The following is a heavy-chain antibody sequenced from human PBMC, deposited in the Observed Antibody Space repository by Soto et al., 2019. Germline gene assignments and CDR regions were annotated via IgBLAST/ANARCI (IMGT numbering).Heavy chain of an antibody. CDR3: ARGSRSGYYAY. J-gene: IGHJ4*02. CDR1: GGSMSNYY. V-gene: IGHV4-59*13. Sequence: QVQLQESGPGLVKPSETLSLTCSVSGGSMSNYYWTWIRQFPGKGLEWIGYIHHSGSTNHNPSLKSRVSISLNTSKNQFSLNLTSVTAADTAMFYCARGSRSGYYAYWGQGTLVTVSS. D-gene: IGHD3-3*01. CDR2: IHHSGST.